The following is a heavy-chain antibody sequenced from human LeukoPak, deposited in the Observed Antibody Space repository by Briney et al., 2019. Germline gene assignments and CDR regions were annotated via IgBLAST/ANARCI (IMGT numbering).Heavy chain of an antibody. J-gene: IGHJ4*02. V-gene: IGHV3-7*01. Sequence: GGSLRLSCAASGFRFSHSWMSWVRQAPGKGLEWVANMNQDGSERFYVDSVKGRFTVSRDNAENSLYLQMNSLRAEDTAVYYCAKNGLAMTDYWGQGTLVTVSS. CDR3: AKNGLAMTDY. D-gene: IGHD3/OR15-3a*01. CDR1: GFRFSHSW. CDR2: MNQDGSER.